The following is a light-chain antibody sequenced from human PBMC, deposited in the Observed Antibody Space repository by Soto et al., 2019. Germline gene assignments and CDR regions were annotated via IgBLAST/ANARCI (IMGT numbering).Light chain of an antibody. V-gene: IGLV2-14*01. J-gene: IGLJ2*01. CDR2: EVA. CDR1: SRDIGFYNY. CDR3: SSYAGSNSVV. Sequence: QSSLTQPASVSGSPGQSITISCTGTSRDIGFYNYVSWYQQHPGKAPKLIIYEVAKRPSGVSSRFSGSKSGNTASLTISGLQAEDEADYHCSSYAGSNSVVFGGGTKLTVL.